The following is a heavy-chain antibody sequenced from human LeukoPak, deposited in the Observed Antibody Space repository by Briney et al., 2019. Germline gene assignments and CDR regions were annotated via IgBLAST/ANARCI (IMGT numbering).Heavy chain of an antibody. CDR3: AKVPSSSGSYASGYFDY. J-gene: IGHJ4*02. CDR1: GFTFDGYA. CDR2: ISWNSGSI. V-gene: IGHV3-9*01. Sequence: GRSLRLSCAASGFTFDGYAMHWVRQAPGKGLEWVSGISWNSGSIGYADSVKGRFTISRDNAKNSLYLQMNSLRAEDTALYYCAKVPSSSGSYASGYFDYWGQGTLVTVSS. D-gene: IGHD1-26*01.